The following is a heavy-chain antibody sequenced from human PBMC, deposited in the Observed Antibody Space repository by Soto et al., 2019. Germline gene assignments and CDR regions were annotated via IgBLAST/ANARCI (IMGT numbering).Heavy chain of an antibody. D-gene: IGHD5-18*01. V-gene: IGHV4-34*01. J-gene: IGHJ4*02. Sequence: SETLSLTCAVYVGSFSGYYWSWIRQPPGKGLEWIGEINHSGSTNYNPSLKSRVTISVDTSKNQFSLKLSSVTAADTAVYYCARGQGYSYGFFDYWGQGTLVTVSS. CDR2: INHSGST. CDR3: ARGQGYSYGFFDY. CDR1: VGSFSGYY.